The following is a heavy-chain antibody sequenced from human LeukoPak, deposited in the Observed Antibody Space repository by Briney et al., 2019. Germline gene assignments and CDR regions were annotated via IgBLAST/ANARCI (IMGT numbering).Heavy chain of an antibody. CDR1: GGSISSGSYY. CDR3: ASIGGSGWWDYFDY. J-gene: IGHJ4*02. Sequence: SETLSLTCTVSGGSISSGSYYWSWIRQPAGKGLEWIGRIYTSGSTNYNPSLKSRVTISVDTSKNQFSLKLSSVTAADTAAYYCASIGGSGWWDYFDYWGQGTLVTVSS. CDR2: IYTSGST. V-gene: IGHV4-61*02. D-gene: IGHD6-19*01.